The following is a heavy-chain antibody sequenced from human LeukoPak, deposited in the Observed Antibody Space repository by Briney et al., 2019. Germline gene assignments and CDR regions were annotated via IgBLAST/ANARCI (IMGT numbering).Heavy chain of an antibody. CDR3: AKDEGLDLWSGYYRYYFDY. CDR1: GFTFDDYA. Sequence: GGSLRLSCAASGFTFDDYAMSWVRQAPGKGLEWVSTIRSSGDSTYYADSVKGRFTISRDNSKNTLYLQMNTLRAEDTAVYYCAKDEGLDLWSGYYRYYFDYWGQGTLVTVSS. J-gene: IGHJ4*02. V-gene: IGHV3-23*01. D-gene: IGHD3-3*01. CDR2: IRSSGDST.